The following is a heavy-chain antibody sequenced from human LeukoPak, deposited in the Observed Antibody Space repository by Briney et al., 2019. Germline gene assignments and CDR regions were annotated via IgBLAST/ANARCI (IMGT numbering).Heavy chain of an antibody. D-gene: IGHD2-15*01. CDR3: ARRHRSGGSCYHLDY. V-gene: IGHV5-51*01. Sequence: GESLKISCKGSGYSFTSYWIGWVRQMPGKGLEWMGIIYPGDSDTRYSPSFQGQVTISADKSISTAYLQWSSLKASDTAMYYCARRHRSGGSCYHLDYWGQGTLVTVSS. CDR2: IYPGDSDT. CDR1: GYSFTSYW. J-gene: IGHJ4*02.